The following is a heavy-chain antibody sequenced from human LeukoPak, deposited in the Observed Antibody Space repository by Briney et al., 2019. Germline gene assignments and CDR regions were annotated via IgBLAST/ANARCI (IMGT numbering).Heavy chain of an antibody. V-gene: IGHV4-30-4*01. Sequence: SQTRSLTCTVSGGSISSGDCYWSWIRQPPGKGLEWIGYIYYSGSIYYNPSLKSRVTISVDTSKNQFSLKLSSVTAADTAVYYCAGVLGTMVRGVIIPYYFDYWGQGTLVTVPS. CDR1: GGSISSGDCY. D-gene: IGHD3-10*01. J-gene: IGHJ4*02. CDR3: AGVLGTMVRGVIIPYYFDY. CDR2: IYYSGSI.